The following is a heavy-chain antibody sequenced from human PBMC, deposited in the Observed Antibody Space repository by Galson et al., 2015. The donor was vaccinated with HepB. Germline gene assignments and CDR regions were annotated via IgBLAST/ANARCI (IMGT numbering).Heavy chain of an antibody. Sequence: SVKVSCKASGFTFTSSAVQWVRQARGQRLEWIGWIVVGSGNTNYAQKFQERVTITRDMSTSTAYMELSSLRSEDTAVYYCAAGPWEPYAFDIWGQGTMVTVSS. V-gene: IGHV1-58*01. CDR2: IVVGSGNT. CDR3: AAGPWEPYAFDI. D-gene: IGHD1-26*01. CDR1: GFTFTSSA. J-gene: IGHJ3*02.